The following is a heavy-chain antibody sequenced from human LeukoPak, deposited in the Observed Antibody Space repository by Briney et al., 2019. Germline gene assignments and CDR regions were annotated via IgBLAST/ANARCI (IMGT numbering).Heavy chain of an antibody. D-gene: IGHD5-24*01. V-gene: IGHV1-69*05. CDR3: ARARRDGYNP. Sequence: ASVKLSCKASGGTFSSYAISWVRQAPGQGLEWIGGIIPIFGTANYAQKFQGRVTITTDEAKNTAYMELSSLRSEDTAVYYCARARRDGYNPWGQGTLVTVSS. CDR2: IIPIFGTA. J-gene: IGHJ5*02. CDR1: GGTFSSYA.